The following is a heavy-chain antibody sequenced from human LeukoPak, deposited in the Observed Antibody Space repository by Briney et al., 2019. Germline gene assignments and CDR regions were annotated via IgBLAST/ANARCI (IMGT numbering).Heavy chain of an antibody. CDR3: AREGFPPKISDFWSGLGPYYYYGMDV. J-gene: IGHJ6*02. Sequence: ASVKVSCKASGYTFTSYYMHWVRQAPGQGLEWVGIINPSGGSTSYAQKFQGRVTMTRDTSTSTVYMELSSLRSEDTAVYYCAREGFPPKISDFWSGLGPYYYYGMDVWGQGTTVTVSS. CDR1: GYTFTSYY. D-gene: IGHD3-3*01. CDR2: INPSGGST. V-gene: IGHV1-46*01.